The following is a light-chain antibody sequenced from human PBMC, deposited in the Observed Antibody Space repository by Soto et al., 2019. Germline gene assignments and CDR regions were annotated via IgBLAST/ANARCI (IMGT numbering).Light chain of an antibody. Sequence: QSALTQPASVSGSPGQSITISCTGTSSDVGSYDLVSWYQQHPGKAPKLMISEVNKRPSGISHRFSGSKSGNTASLTISGLQAEDEADYYCISYTTRRIYVFGTGTKVTVL. CDR1: SSDVGSYDL. CDR2: EVN. CDR3: ISYTTRRIYV. J-gene: IGLJ1*01. V-gene: IGLV2-14*02.